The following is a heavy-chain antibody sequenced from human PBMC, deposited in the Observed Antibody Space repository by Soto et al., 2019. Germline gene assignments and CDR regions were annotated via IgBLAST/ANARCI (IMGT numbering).Heavy chain of an antibody. CDR2: IYYSGST. V-gene: IGHV4-31*03. CDR3: ATRPYYSSGWYDY. CDR1: GGSISSGGYY. J-gene: IGHJ4*02. Sequence: PSETLSLTCTVSGGSISSGGYYWSWIRQHPGKGLEWIGYIYYSGSTYYNPSLKSRVTISVDTSKNQFSLKLSSVTAADTAVYYCATRPYYSSGWYDYWGQGXLLPVYS. D-gene: IGHD6-19*01.